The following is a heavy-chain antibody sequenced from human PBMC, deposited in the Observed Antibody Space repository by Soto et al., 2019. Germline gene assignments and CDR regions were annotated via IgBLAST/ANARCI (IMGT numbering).Heavy chain of an antibody. V-gene: IGHV4-59*01. J-gene: IGHJ4*02. CDR2: IYYSGST. CDR1: GGSISSYY. CDR3: VRDKSPYSSGWHNRHFDY. D-gene: IGHD6-19*01. Sequence: SETLSLTCTVSGGSISSYYWSWIRQPPGKGLERIGYIYYSGSTNYNPSLKSRVTISVDTSKNQFSLKLSSVTAEDTALFYCVRDKSPYSSGWHNRHFDYWGQGTLVTVSS.